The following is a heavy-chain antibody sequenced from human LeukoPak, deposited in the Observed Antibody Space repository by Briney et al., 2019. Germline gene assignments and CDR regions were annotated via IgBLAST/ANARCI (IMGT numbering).Heavy chain of an antibody. CDR1: GGSISSSHW. CDR3: AGDAATGRDY. D-gene: IGHD6-13*01. J-gene: IGHJ4*02. V-gene: IGHV4-4*02. CDR2: IYHSGST. Sequence: PSRTLSLTCAVSGGSISSSHWWSWVRQPPGKGLEWIGEIYHSGSTNYNPSLKSRVTMSVDKSKNQFSLKLSSVTAADTAVYYCAGDAATGRDYWGQGTLVTVSS.